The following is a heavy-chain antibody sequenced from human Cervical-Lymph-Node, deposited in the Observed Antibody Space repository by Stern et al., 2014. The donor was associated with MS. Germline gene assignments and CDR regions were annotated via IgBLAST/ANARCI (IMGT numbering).Heavy chain of an antibody. CDR2: VFPVSGTP. CDR3: ALSSETSDRWYSLGYDL. V-gene: IGHV1-69*01. D-gene: IGHD6-13*01. CDR1: GGTFSKFP. J-gene: IGHJ5*02. Sequence: VQLVESGAEVTKPGSSVKVSCKASGGTFSKFPSSWVRQAPGQGLEWTGGVFPVSGTPTYAQEFKGRVKITADVSTSTVYMELSSLRSDDTAVYYCALSSETSDRWYSLGYDLWGQGTLVTVSS.